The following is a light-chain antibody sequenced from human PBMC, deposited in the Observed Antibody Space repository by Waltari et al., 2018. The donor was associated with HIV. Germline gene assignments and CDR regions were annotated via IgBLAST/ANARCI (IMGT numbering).Light chain of an antibody. CDR2: GAS. V-gene: IGKV3-15*01. CDR3: QQYNNWPRK. Sequence: IVMTQSPATLSVSPGERATLSCRASQIVSSHLAWYQQKPGQAPRLLIYGASTRATGIPARFSGSGSGTEFTLTISSLQSEDFAVYYCQQYNNWPRKFGQGTKVEIK. J-gene: IGKJ1*01. CDR1: QIVSSH.